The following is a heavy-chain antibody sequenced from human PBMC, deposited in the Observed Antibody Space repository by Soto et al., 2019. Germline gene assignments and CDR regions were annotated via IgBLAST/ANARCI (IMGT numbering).Heavy chain of an antibody. Sequence: GGSLRLSCAASGFTFSSYWMSWVRQAPGKGLEWVANIKQDGSEKYYVDSVKGRFTISRDNAKNLLYLQMNSLRAEDTAVYYCARRGISSGRLPWFDPWGQGTLVTVSS. CDR2: IKQDGSEK. D-gene: IGHD6-19*01. V-gene: IGHV3-7*03. CDR1: GFTFSSYW. CDR3: ARRGISSGRLPWFDP. J-gene: IGHJ5*02.